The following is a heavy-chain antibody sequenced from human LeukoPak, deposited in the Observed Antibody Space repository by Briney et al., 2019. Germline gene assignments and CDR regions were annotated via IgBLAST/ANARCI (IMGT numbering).Heavy chain of an antibody. J-gene: IGHJ6*03. D-gene: IGHD3-22*01. Sequence: GGSLRLSCAASGFTFSDHYMDWVRQAPGKGLEWVGRTRNKANSYTTEYAASMKGRFNISRDDSKNSLYLQMNSLKTEDTAVYYCARGILPFYDSSGYPYYYYMDVWGKGTTVTISS. CDR2: TRNKANSYTT. CDR1: GFTFSDHY. CDR3: ARGILPFYDSSGYPYYYYMDV. V-gene: IGHV3-72*01.